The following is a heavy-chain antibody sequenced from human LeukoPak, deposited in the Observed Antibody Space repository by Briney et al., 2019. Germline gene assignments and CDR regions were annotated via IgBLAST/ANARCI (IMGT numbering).Heavy chain of an antibody. J-gene: IGHJ4*02. CDR3: ARTYSSSHYYFDY. CDR1: GYSFTSYW. D-gene: IGHD6-13*01. Sequence: GESLKISCKGSGYSFTSYWIGWVRQMPGKGLEWMRIIYPGDSDTRYSPSFQGQVTISADKSISTAYLQWSSLKASDTAMYYCARTYSSSHYYFDYWGQGTLVTVSS. V-gene: IGHV5-51*01. CDR2: IYPGDSDT.